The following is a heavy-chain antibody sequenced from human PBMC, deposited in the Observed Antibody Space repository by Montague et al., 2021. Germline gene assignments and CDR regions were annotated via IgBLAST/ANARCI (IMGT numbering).Heavy chain of an antibody. V-gene: IGHV3-74*01. J-gene: IGHJ4*02. CDR1: GFTFSSYW. CDR3: ARDGDYYDRGGYYPGY. CDR2: INSDGSST. D-gene: IGHD3-22*01. Sequence: SLRLSCAASGFTFSSYWMHWVRQAPGKGLVWVSRINSDGSSTSYADSVKGRFTISRDNAKNTLYLQMSSLRAVDTAVYYCARDGDYYDRGGYYPGYWGQGTLVTVSS.